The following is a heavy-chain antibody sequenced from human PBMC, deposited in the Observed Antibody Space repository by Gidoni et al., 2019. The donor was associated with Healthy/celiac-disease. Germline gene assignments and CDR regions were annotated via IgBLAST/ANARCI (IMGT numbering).Heavy chain of an antibody. Sequence: QLHLVQSGAAVQKPGSSVKVSCKASVCAFSSYASSWGRQATGHGLEWMGGIITICGTANYAEKFQGRVTITADESTSTAYMELSSLRSEDTAVYYCARDPVNDYGDFKERYFDYWGQGTLVTVSS. CDR2: IITICGTA. D-gene: IGHD4-17*01. V-gene: IGHV1-69*01. CDR1: VCAFSSYA. J-gene: IGHJ4*02. CDR3: ARDPVNDYGDFKERYFDY.